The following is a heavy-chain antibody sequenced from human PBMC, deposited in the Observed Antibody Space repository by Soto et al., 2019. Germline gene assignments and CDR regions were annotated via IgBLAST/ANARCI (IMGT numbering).Heavy chain of an antibody. CDR3: AREIAAAEFDP. D-gene: IGHD6-13*01. J-gene: IGHJ5*02. V-gene: IGHV1-3*01. Sequence: QVQLVQSGAEVQKPGASVKVSCKASGYTFTSYAMHWVRQAPGQRIEWMGWINAGNGNTKYSQKFQGRVTITRDTSASTAYMELSSLRSEDTAVYYCAREIAAAEFDPWGQGTLVTVSS. CDR1: GYTFTSYA. CDR2: INAGNGNT.